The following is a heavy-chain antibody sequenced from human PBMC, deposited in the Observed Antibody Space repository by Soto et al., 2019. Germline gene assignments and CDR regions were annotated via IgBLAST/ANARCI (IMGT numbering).Heavy chain of an antibody. CDR2: IYYSGST. Sequence: LSLPCTVSGGSISSYYWSWIRQPPGKGLEWIGYIYYSGSTNYNPSLKSRVTISVDTSKNQFSLKLSSVTAADTAVYYCASTINFDDYYSSGMYVRSLGTTVPVS. J-gene: IGHJ6*02. D-gene: IGHD3-9*01. CDR1: GGSISSYY. CDR3: ASTINFDDYYSSGMYV. V-gene: IGHV4-59*01.